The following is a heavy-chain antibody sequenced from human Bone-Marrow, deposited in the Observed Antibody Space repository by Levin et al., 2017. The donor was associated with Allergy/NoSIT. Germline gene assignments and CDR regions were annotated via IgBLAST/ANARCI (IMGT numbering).Heavy chain of an antibody. V-gene: IGHV3-74*01. J-gene: IGHJ6*02. D-gene: IGHD6-19*01. Sequence: GGSLRLSCAASGFTFGSYWMHWVRQAPGKGLVWVSRINSDGSSTSYADSVKGRFTISRDNAKNTLYLQMNSLRAEDTGVYYGARGRAGTYYYGREVGGQGPTVTVSS. CDR2: INSDGSST. CDR3: ARGRAGTYYYGREV. CDR1: GFTFGSYW.